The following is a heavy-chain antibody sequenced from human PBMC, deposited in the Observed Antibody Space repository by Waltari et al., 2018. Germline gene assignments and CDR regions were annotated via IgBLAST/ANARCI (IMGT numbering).Heavy chain of an antibody. Sequence: EVQLVESGGGLVQPGGSLRLSCAASGFAFNTYWMHWVRQAPGKGLEWVSRVNSDGTSTTYADSVKGRFTISRDNAKNTLHLQMSSLRAEDTAMYFCARDRHDFWSGPQGYWGQGTLVTVSS. J-gene: IGHJ4*01. D-gene: IGHD3-3*01. CDR3: ARDRHDFWSGPQGY. CDR1: GFAFNTYW. V-gene: IGHV3-74*03. CDR2: VNSDGTST.